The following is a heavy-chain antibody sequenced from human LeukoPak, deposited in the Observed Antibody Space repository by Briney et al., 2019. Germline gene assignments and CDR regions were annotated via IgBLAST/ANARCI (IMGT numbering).Heavy chain of an antibody. J-gene: IGHJ5*02. CDR3: ARSRPVRVGTMVRGVTSPSRGWFDP. CDR2: INHSGST. D-gene: IGHD3-10*01. CDR1: GGSFSGYY. Sequence: SETLSLTCAVYGGSFSGYYWSWIRQPPGKGLEWIGEINHSGSTNYNPSLKSRVTISVDTSKNQFSLKLSSVTAADTAVYYCARSRPVRVGTMVRGVTSPSRGWFDPWGQGTLVTVSS. V-gene: IGHV4-34*01.